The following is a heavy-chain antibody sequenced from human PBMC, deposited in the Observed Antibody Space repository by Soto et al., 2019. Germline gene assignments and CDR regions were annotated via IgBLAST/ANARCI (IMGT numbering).Heavy chain of an antibody. J-gene: IGHJ6*04. CDR2: ISDDGSNK. V-gene: IGHV3-30-3*01. CDR3: ASGKRCDIVVVPAARGVGYYYYYGMDV. Sequence: RLSCSPSVFIFSSDAIHCVRQAPSKGLKWVAVISDDGSNKYYADSAKGRFTISRDNSKNTLYLQMNSLRAEDTAVYYCASGKRCDIVVVPAARGVGYYYYYGMDVWGKGPTVTVSS. CDR1: VFIFSSDA. D-gene: IGHD2-2*01.